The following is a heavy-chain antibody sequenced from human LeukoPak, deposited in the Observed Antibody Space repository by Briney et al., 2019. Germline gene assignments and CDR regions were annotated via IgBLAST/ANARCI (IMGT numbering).Heavy chain of an antibody. V-gene: IGHV3-23*01. Sequence: GSLRLSCAASGFTFSSYAMSWVRQAPGKGLEWVSAISGSGGSTYYADSVKGRFTISRDNSKNTLYLQMNSLRAEDTAVYYCAKDRTYYGSGSIAFDIWGQGTMVTVSS. CDR2: ISGSGGST. D-gene: IGHD3-10*01. CDR3: AKDRTYYGSGSIAFDI. CDR1: GFTFSSYA. J-gene: IGHJ3*02.